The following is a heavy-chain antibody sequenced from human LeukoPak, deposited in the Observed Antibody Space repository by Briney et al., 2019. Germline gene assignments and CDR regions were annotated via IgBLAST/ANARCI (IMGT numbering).Heavy chain of an antibody. D-gene: IGHD1/OR15-1a*01. V-gene: IGHV3-64D*09. J-gene: IGHJ4*02. Sequence: GGSLRLSCSASGFTFSSYAMHWVRQAPGKGLEYVSAISSNGCSTYYADSVKGRFTISRDNSKNTLYLQMSSLRAEDTAVYYCVKDYNWNIFHYWGQGTLVTVSS. CDR2: ISSNGCST. CDR3: VKDYNWNIFHY. CDR1: GFTFSSYA.